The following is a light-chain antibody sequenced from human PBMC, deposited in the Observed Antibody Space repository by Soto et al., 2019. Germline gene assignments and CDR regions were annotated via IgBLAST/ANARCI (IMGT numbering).Light chain of an antibody. Sequence: IVLTQSPGTLSLSPGERATLSCRASQSVSSNYIAWYQQKLGQAPRLLIYGASSRATGIPDRFSGSGSGTDFTLTISRLEPEDFAVYFCQQYGRSPPFTFGQGTNVEIK. CDR3: QQYGRSPPFT. CDR2: GAS. CDR1: QSVSSNY. J-gene: IGKJ2*01. V-gene: IGKV3-20*01.